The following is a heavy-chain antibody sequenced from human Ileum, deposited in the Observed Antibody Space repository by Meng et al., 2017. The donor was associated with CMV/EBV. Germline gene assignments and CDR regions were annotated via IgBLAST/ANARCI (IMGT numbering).Heavy chain of an antibody. J-gene: IGHJ5*02. CDR3: ARGRGNSWHMDP. CDR2: VLAASGDI. D-gene: IGHD6-13*01. CDR1: GVTLSDCS. Sequence: SCAVSGVTLSDCSLSWVRQAPGKGLEWVSSVLAASGDIVYADSLKGRFTVSRDNTKSSMFLQMNSLREDDTAVYYCARGRGNSWHMDPWGQGTLVTVSS. V-gene: IGHV3-21*06.